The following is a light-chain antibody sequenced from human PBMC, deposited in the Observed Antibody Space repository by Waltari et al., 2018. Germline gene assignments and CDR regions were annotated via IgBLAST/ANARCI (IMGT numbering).Light chain of an antibody. Sequence: QYVLTQPPSASGPPGQRVTVCCSRTISTIGGTVVYWYQQVTGTAPKLLIYSNNFRPSGVPDRFSGSKSGTSASLAISGLQSEDEADYYCVTWDDSLIDYVFGTGTKVTV. CDR2: SNN. J-gene: IGLJ1*01. CDR1: ISTIGGTV. V-gene: IGLV1-44*01. CDR3: VTWDDSLIDYV.